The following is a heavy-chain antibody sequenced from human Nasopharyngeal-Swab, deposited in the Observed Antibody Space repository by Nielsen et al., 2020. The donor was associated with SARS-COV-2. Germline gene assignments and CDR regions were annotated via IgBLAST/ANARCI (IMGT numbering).Heavy chain of an antibody. J-gene: IGHJ4*02. V-gene: IGHV4-38-2*02. Sequence: ESLKISCTVSGYSIRSVSYWGWIRQPPGKGLEWIGYMYHSGTTYYNPSLKSRVPISRDTSKNQFSLTLTSVTAADTGVYYCARDVTGYLQCDSWGRGSLVTVSS. CDR1: GYSIRSVSY. CDR3: ARDVTGYLQCDS. CDR2: MYHSGTT. D-gene: IGHD3-9*01.